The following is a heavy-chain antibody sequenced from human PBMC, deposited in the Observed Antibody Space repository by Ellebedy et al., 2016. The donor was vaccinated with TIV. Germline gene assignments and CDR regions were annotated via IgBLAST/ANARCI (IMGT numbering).Heavy chain of an antibody. V-gene: IGHV3-23*01. Sequence: GESLKISCAASGFTFSSYAMSWVRQAPGKGLEWLSAITGSGDGGRTYSADSVKGRFTISRDNSKNTQYLQMNSLRAEDTAVYYCAGRSGTYSDAFDIWGQGTMVTVSS. D-gene: IGHD1-26*01. CDR2: ITGSGDGGRT. CDR1: GFTFSSYA. J-gene: IGHJ3*02. CDR3: AGRSGTYSDAFDI.